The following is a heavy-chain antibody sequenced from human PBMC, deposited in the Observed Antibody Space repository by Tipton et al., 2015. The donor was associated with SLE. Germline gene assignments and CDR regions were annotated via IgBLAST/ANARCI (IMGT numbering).Heavy chain of an antibody. J-gene: IGHJ4*02. D-gene: IGHD1-26*01. CDR1: GFTVTSIY. Sequence: SLRLSCVASGFTVTSIYMSWVRQAPGKGLEWVAGISYDGSNTYYADSVKGRFAISRDTSKNTVYLQMNSLRVEDTAVYYCARDVVGATEGLDYWGQGTLVTVSS. CDR2: ISYDGSNT. V-gene: IGHV3-30*09. CDR3: ARDVVGATEGLDY.